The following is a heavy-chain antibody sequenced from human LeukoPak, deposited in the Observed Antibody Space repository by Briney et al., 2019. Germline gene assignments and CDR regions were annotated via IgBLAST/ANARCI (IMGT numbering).Heavy chain of an antibody. CDR3: ARVRTTVTRDAFDI. Sequence: GASVTVSCKASGGTFSSYAISWVRQAPGQGLEWMGRIIPILGIANYAQKFQGRVTITADKSTSTAYMELSSLRSEDTAVYYCARVRTTVTRDAFDIWGQGTMVTVSS. CDR2: IIPILGIA. D-gene: IGHD4-17*01. CDR1: GGTFSSYA. V-gene: IGHV1-69*04. J-gene: IGHJ3*02.